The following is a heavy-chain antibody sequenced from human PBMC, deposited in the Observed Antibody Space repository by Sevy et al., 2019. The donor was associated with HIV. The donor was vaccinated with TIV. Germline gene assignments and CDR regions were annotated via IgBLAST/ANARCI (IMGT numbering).Heavy chain of an antibody. CDR2: ISYSGST. V-gene: IGHV4-39*01. CDR3: ARHLHFYGIDV. CDR1: GGSISSDSFL. Sequence: ILSLTCTVSGGSISSDSFLWGWIRQTPGEGLSWIGSISYSGSTYYDPSLKSRITVDVDTSKKQFSLELRSVTAADTAMYYCARHLHFYGIDVWGPGTTVTVSS. D-gene: IGHD3-3*02. J-gene: IGHJ6*02.